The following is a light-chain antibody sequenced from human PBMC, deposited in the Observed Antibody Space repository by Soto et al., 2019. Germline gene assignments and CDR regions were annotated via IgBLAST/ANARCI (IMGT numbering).Light chain of an antibody. Sequence: QSVLTQPPSASGTPGQSVTISCSGSTSNIGSNTVNWYQHLPGTAPKFLIYRNNQRPSGVPDRFSGSKSGTSASLAIRGLQSEDEADYYCAAWEDTLNGVIFGGGTQRTAL. CDR2: RNN. V-gene: IGLV1-44*01. CDR1: TSNIGSNT. J-gene: IGLJ2*01. CDR3: AAWEDTLNGVI.